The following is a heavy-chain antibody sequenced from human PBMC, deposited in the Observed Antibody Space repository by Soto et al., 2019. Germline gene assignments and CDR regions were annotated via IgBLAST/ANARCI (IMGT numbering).Heavy chain of an antibody. CDR2: IVVGSGNT. Sequence: SVKVSCKASGFTFTSSAVQWVRQARGQRLEWIGWIVVGSGNTNYAQKFQERVTITRDMSTSTAYMELSSLRSEDTAVYYCAAERGYCSGGSCLPTYYGMDVWGQGTTVTVSS. D-gene: IGHD2-15*01. V-gene: IGHV1-58*01. J-gene: IGHJ6*02. CDR1: GFTFTSSA. CDR3: AAERGYCSGGSCLPTYYGMDV.